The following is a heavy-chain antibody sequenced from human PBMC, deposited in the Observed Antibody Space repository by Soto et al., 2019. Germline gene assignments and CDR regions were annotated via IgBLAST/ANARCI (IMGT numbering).Heavy chain of an antibody. CDR2: ISYDGSNK. V-gene: IGHV3-30-3*01. D-gene: IGHD6-19*01. Sequence: GGSLRLSCAASGFTFSSYAMHWVRQAPGKGLEWVAVISYDGSNKYYADSVKGRFTISRDNSKNTLYLQMNSLRAEDTAVYYCANVPGIAVAGKDYWGQGTLVTVSS. J-gene: IGHJ4*02. CDR1: GFTFSSYA. CDR3: ANVPGIAVAGKDY.